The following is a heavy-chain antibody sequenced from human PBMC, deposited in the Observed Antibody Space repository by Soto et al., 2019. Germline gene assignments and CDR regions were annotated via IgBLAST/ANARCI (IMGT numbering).Heavy chain of an antibody. CDR3: ARAEEAAWGAPSYFDY. CDR1: GGSISSSTYY. J-gene: IGHJ4*02. V-gene: IGHV4-39*07. Sequence: SETLSLTCTVSGGSISSSTYYWGWIRQPPGKGLEWIGSIYYSGSTYYNPSLKSRVTISVDTSKNQFSLKLSSVTAADTAVYYCARAEEAAWGAPSYFDYWGQGTLVTVSS. CDR2: IYYSGST. D-gene: IGHD3-16*01.